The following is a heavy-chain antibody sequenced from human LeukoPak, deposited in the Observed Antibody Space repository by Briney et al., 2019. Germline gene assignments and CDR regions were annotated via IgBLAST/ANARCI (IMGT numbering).Heavy chain of an antibody. J-gene: IGHJ4*02. CDR3: ARERNFYYFDY. CDR1: GFTFNDYT. D-gene: IGHD3-3*01. V-gene: IGHV3-21*01. Sequence: GGSLRLSCAASGFTFNDYTMTWVRQAPGKGLEWVSSITGDCNYIFYADSVKGRFTISRDNAQNTLFLELNSLRGEDTAVYYCARERNFYYFDYWGQGALVTVSS. CDR2: ITGDCNYI.